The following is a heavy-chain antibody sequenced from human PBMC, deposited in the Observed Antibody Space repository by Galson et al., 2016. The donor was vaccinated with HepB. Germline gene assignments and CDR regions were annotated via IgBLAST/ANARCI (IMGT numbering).Heavy chain of an antibody. CDR3: GKSGDDNGDPNDAFDI. D-gene: IGHD4-17*01. V-gene: IGHV3-23*01. CDR1: GFTFSSFA. J-gene: IGHJ3*02. Sequence: SLRLSCAASGFTFSSFAMSWVRQAPGKGLEWVSTISGSGGDTYYADSVKGRFTISRDNSKNIVYLQMKNLRAEDTAIYFCGKSGDDNGDPNDAFDIWGQGTLITVSS. CDR2: ISGSGGDT.